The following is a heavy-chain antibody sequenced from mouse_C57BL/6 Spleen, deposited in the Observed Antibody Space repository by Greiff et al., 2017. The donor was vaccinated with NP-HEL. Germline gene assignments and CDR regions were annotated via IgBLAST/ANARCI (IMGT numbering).Heavy chain of an antibody. CDR3: ARDYYSNLGGFAY. CDR1: GYTFTSYW. J-gene: IGHJ3*01. D-gene: IGHD2-5*01. V-gene: IGHV1-7*01. Sequence: QVQLQQSGAELAKPGASVKPSCKASGYTFTSYWMHWVKQRPGQGLEWIGYINPSSGYTKYNQKFKDKATLTADKSSSTAYMQLSSLTYEDSAVYYCARDYYSNLGGFAYWGQGTLVTVSA. CDR2: INPSSGYT.